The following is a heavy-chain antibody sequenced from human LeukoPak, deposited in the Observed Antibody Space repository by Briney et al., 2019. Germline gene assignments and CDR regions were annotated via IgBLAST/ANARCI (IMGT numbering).Heavy chain of an antibody. D-gene: IGHD3-10*01. Sequence: SETLSLTCTVSDGSISRFYWSWIRQSPGKGLEWIGYIYYSGSTNYNPSLKSRVTISVDTSKNQFSLKLTSVTAADTAVYYCAGGGLVRGVTHWFDPWGQGTLVTVSS. V-gene: IGHV4-59*08. CDR3: AGGGLVRGVTHWFDP. J-gene: IGHJ5*02. CDR1: DGSISRFY. CDR2: IYYSGST.